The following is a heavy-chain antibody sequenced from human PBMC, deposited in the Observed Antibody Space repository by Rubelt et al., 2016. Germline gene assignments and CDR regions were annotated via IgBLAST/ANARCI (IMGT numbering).Heavy chain of an antibody. D-gene: IGHD5-18*01. Sequence: GLEWIGSFYYSGGTYYSPSLKSRVTISVDTSKNQFSLRLRSVTAADTAVYHCARHSSEYNYGYGFDYWGQGTLVTVSS. CDR2: FYYSGGT. J-gene: IGHJ4*02. CDR3: ARHSSEYNYGYGFDY. V-gene: IGHV4-39*01.